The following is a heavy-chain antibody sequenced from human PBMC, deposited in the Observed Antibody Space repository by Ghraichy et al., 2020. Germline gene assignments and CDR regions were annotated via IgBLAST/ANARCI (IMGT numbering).Heavy chain of an antibody. Sequence: GGSLRLSCAASGFTFDDYAMHWVRQAPGKGLEWVSGISWNSGSIGYADSVKGRFTISRDNAKNSLYLQMNSLRAEDTALYYCAKASGTINYYYYYGMDVWGQGTTVTVSS. V-gene: IGHV3-9*01. D-gene: IGHD3-10*01. J-gene: IGHJ6*02. CDR2: ISWNSGSI. CDR3: AKASGTINYYYYYGMDV. CDR1: GFTFDDYA.